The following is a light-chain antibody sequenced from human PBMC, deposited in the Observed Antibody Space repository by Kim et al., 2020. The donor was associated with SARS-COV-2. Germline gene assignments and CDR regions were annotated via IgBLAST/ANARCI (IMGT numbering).Light chain of an antibody. CDR1: QSIGSS. J-gene: IGKJ2*01. V-gene: IGKV3-11*01. CDR3: QQRSNWYT. Sequence: PGESATLSCRASQSIGSSLAWYQHKPGQAPRLLIYDAFNRATGIPARFSGSGSGTDFTLTISSLEPEAFAVYYCQQRSNWYTFGQGTKLE. CDR2: DAF.